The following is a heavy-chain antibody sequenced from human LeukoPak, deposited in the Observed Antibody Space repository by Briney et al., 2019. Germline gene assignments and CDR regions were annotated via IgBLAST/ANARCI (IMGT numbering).Heavy chain of an antibody. J-gene: IGHJ6*03. CDR3: ARLLAYCGGDCYSSVGTMDV. CDR2: IYYSGST. CDR1: GGSISSSSYY. Sequence: SETLSLTCTVSGGSISSSSYYWGWIRQPPGKGLEWIGSIYYSGSTYYNPSLKSRVTISVDTSKNQFSLKLSSVTAADTAVYYCARLLAYCGGDCYSSVGTMDVWGKGTTVTVSS. V-gene: IGHV4-39*01. D-gene: IGHD2-21*01.